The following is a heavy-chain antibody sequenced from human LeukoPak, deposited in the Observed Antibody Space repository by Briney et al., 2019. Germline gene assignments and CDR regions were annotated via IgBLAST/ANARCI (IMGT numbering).Heavy chain of an antibody. D-gene: IGHD2-21*01. Sequence: GGSLRLSCTASGFTFSNYGMHWVRQAPGKGLEWVARISNDGSNDYYGDSVEGRFTISRDNSKNTLYLQMNSLIPEDTAVYYSAKDMGILWWCRGDWGQGTLVTVSS. CDR2: ISNDGSND. J-gene: IGHJ4*02. CDR3: AKDMGILWWCRGD. CDR1: GFTFSNYG. V-gene: IGHV3-30*18.